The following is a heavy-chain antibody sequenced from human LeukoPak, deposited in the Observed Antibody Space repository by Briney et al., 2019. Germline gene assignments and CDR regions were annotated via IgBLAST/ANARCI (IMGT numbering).Heavy chain of an antibody. CDR3: ARDLVTQAGYYYYYYMDV. Sequence: SETLSLTCTVSGGSISSYYWSWIRQPPGKGLEWIGYIYYSGSTNYNPSLKSRVTISVDTSKNQFSLKLSSVTAPDTAVYYCARDLVTQAGYYYYYYMDVWGKGTTVTVSS. CDR2: IYYSGST. D-gene: IGHD3-9*01. J-gene: IGHJ6*03. CDR1: GGSISSYY. V-gene: IGHV4-59*01.